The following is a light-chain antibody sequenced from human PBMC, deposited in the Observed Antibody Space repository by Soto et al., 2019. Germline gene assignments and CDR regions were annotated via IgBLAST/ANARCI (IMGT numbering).Light chain of an antibody. CDR3: QQYDGYSPQT. CDR2: KAS. Sequence: DIPMTQSPSTLSGSVGDRVTIPCRASQTISSWLAWYQQKPGKAPKLLIYKASTLEPGVPSRFRGSGSGTEFTLTINGLQPDDFATYYCQQYDGYSPQTFGQGTKVDIK. J-gene: IGKJ1*01. V-gene: IGKV1-5*03. CDR1: QTISSW.